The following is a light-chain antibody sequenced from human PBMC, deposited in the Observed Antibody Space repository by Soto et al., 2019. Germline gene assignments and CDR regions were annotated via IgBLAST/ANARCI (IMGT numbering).Light chain of an antibody. Sequence: QSVLTQPPSVSGAPGQRVTISCTGSSSNIGAGYDIHWYQQPPGTAPKLLIYGNNHRPSGVPDRFSGSKSGTSASLAITGLQAEDEADYYCQSSDSSLSRVFGTGTKVTVL. CDR2: GNN. J-gene: IGLJ1*01. V-gene: IGLV1-40*01. CDR3: QSSDSSLSRV. CDR1: SSNIGAGYD.